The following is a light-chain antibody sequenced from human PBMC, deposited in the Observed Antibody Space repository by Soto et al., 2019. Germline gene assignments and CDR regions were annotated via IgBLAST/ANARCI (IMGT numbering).Light chain of an antibody. Sequence: QSVLTQPASVSGSPGQSITISCTGTSKDVGGYNYVSWYQQHPGKAPKLMIYDVSNRPLGVSNRFSGSKSGNTASLTISGLQAEDEADYYCSSYTSSSTVVFGGGTKLTVL. CDR3: SSYTSSSTVV. CDR1: SKDVGGYNY. J-gene: IGLJ2*01. CDR2: DVS. V-gene: IGLV2-14*01.